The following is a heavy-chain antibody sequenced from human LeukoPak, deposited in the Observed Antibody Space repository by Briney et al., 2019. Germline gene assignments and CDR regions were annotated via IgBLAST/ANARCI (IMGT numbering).Heavy chain of an antibody. Sequence: ASVKVSCKASGYTFTSYYMHWVRQAPGQGLEWMGIINPSGGSTSYAQKFQGRVTMTRDMSTSTVYMELRSLRSDDTAVYYCARPWDQGWFDPWGQGTLVTVSS. D-gene: IGHD1-26*01. CDR1: GYTFTSYY. CDR3: ARPWDQGWFDP. V-gene: IGHV1-46*01. J-gene: IGHJ5*02. CDR2: INPSGGST.